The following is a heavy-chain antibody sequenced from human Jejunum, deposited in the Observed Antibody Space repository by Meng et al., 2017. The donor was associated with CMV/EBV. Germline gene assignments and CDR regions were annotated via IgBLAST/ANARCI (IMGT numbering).Heavy chain of an antibody. CDR2: IYRDGNT. CDR3: ARWYNSSSGFDY. D-gene: IGHD6-6*01. V-gene: IGHV3-53*01. Sequence: VASDFTFSSYWMSWVRQAPGKGLEWVSVIYRDGNTYYADSVKGRFTISRDNSKNTLYLQMNSLRAEDTAVYYCARWYNSSSGFDYWGQGALVTVSS. CDR1: DFTFSSYW. J-gene: IGHJ4*02.